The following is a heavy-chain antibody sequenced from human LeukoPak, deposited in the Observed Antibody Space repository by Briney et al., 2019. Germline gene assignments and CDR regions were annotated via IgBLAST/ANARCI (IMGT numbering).Heavy chain of an antibody. CDR3: ARHDLEYSSSSGYYYYYYYMDV. CDR2: IYYSGST. D-gene: IGHD6-6*01. Sequence: SETLSLTCAVYGGSFSGYYWGWIRQPPGKGLEWIGSIYYSGSTYYNPSLKSRVTISVDTSKNQFSLKLSSVTAADTAVYYCARHDLEYSSSSGYYYYYYYMDVWGKGTTVTVSS. V-gene: IGHV4-39*01. J-gene: IGHJ6*03. CDR1: GGSFSGYY.